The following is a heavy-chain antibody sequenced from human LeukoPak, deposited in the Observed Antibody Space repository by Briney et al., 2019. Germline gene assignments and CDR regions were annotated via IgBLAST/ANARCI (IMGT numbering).Heavy chain of an antibody. V-gene: IGHV3-7*01. CDR1: GFTFSIYW. J-gene: IGHJ4*02. D-gene: IGHD1-1*01. Sequence: GRSLRLSCTASGFTFSIYWMSWVRQAPGKGLEWVASIKEDGSEEHYADSVKGRFTISRDNARNSVHVQMNSLRAEDTAVYFCAGIRPGNYFDYWAQGALVTVSS. CDR2: IKEDGSEE. CDR3: AGIRPGNYFDY.